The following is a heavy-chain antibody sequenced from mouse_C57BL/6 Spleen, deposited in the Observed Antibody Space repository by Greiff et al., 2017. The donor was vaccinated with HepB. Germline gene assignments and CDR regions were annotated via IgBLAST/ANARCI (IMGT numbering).Heavy chain of an antibody. CDR2: ISSGGSYT. V-gene: IGHV5-6*01. CDR1: GFTFSSYG. J-gene: IGHJ4*01. Sequence: EVMLVESGGDLVKPGGSLKLSCAASGFTFSSYGMSWVRQTPDKRLEWVATISSGGSYTYYPDSVKGRFTISRDNAKNTLYLQMSSLKSEDTAMYYCARSDYIYAMDYWGQGTSVTVSS. D-gene: IGHD2-4*01. CDR3: ARSDYIYAMDY.